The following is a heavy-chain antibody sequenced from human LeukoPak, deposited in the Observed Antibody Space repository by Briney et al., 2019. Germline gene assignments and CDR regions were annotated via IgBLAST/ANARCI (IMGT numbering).Heavy chain of an antibody. CDR1: GGSISSYY. D-gene: IGHD3-9*01. J-gene: IGHJ5*02. Sequence: SETLSLTCTVSGGSISSYYWSWIRQPPGKGLEWIGHIYYSGSTNYNPSLKSRVTISVDTSKNQFSLKLSSVTAADTAVYYCARGSYDILTGYYEPNWFDPWGQGTLVTVSS. CDR3: ARGSYDILTGYYEPNWFDP. V-gene: IGHV4-59*01. CDR2: IYYSGST.